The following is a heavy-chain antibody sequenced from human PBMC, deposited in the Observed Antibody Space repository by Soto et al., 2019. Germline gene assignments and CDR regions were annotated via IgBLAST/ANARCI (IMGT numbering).Heavy chain of an antibody. V-gene: IGHV4-30-4*01. CDR2: IYYSGSS. Sequence: QVQLQESGPGLVKPSQTLSLTCTVFGGSVSSGDFYWSWIRQPPGKGLEWIGYIYYSGSSYYHPSLKSRVIISVDASKNQLSLNMRSVTAADTAVYFFARWILDYGGHFDYWGRGTLVDVSS. J-gene: IGHJ4*02. D-gene: IGHD4-17*01. CDR1: GGSVSSGDFY. CDR3: ARWILDYGGHFDY.